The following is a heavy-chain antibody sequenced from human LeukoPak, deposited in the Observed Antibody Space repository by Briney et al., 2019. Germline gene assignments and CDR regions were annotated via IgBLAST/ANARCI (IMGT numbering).Heavy chain of an antibody. J-gene: IGHJ4*02. CDR1: GFTFDDYA. V-gene: IGHV3-9*01. Sequence: GGSLRLSCAASGFTFDDYAMHWVRQAPGKGLEWVSGISWNSGSIGYADSVKGRFTISRDNAKNSLYLQMNSLRAEDTALYYCAKDLNWGQGTLVTVSS. CDR2: ISWNSGSI. CDR3: AKDLN.